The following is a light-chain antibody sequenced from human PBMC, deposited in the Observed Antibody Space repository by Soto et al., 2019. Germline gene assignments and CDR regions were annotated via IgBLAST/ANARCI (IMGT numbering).Light chain of an antibody. V-gene: IGLV2-8*01. CDR1: RSDVGGYNY. J-gene: IGLJ1*01. CDR2: EVS. Sequence: QSALTQPPSASGSPGQSVTISCTGTRSDVGGYNYVSWYQQHPGKAPKLMIYEVSKRPSGVPDRFSGSKSGNTASLTVSGLQAEDEADYYCSSYAGSNNLYLFGTGTKVTVL. CDR3: SSYAGSNNLYL.